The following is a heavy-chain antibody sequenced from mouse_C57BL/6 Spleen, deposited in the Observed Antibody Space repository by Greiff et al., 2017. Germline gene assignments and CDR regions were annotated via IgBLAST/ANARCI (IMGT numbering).Heavy chain of an antibody. CDR1: GFTFSDYY. CDR3: ALGVTTDFDV. D-gene: IGHD2-2*01. V-gene: IGHV5-12*01. Sequence: EVKVEESGGGLVQPGGSLKLSCAASGFTFSDYYMYWVRQTPEKRLEWVAYISNGGGSTYYPDTVKGRFTISRDNAKNTLYLQMSRLKSEDTAMYYCALGVTTDFDVWGTGTTVTVSS. CDR2: ISNGGGST. J-gene: IGHJ1*03.